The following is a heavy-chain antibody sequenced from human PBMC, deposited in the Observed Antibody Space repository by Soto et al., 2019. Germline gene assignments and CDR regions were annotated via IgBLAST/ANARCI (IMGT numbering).Heavy chain of an antibody. Sequence: EASVKVSCKSSGFTFTSSAVQWVRQARGQRLEWIGWIVVGSGNTNYAQKFQERVTITRDMSTTTAYMELRSLRSEDTAVYYCAESPFWGVYGSRGHHLHFDYWGQGTLVTVSS. V-gene: IGHV1-58*01. CDR3: AESPFWGVYGSRGHHLHFDY. D-gene: IGHD2-15*01. CDR2: IVVGSGNT. CDR1: GFTFTSSA. J-gene: IGHJ4*02.